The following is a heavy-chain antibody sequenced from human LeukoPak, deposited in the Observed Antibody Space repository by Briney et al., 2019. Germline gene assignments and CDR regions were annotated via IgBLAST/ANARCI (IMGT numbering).Heavy chain of an antibody. CDR2: INPNSAST. V-gene: IGHV1-8*03. D-gene: IGHD3-10*01. CDR1: GYTFTDYD. Sequence: ASVNVSYKPSGYTFTDYDVHWVRQAPGQGLEWMGWINPNSASTNYAQRLQGRVTFTRDTSLSIAYMGLTNLTSEDAGVYFCARGDFGETNTAFDVWGQETLVAVSS. CDR3: ARGDFGETNTAFDV. J-gene: IGHJ3*01.